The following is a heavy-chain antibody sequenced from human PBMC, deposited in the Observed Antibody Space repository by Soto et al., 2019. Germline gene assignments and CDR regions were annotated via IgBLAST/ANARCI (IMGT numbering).Heavy chain of an antibody. CDR3: VRVVAIPGYPDH. J-gene: IGHJ4*02. D-gene: IGHD5-12*01. Sequence: QVQLVQSGAEVRQPASSVKVSCKTSGGTFSSYAISWVRQAPGQGLEWMGGIVPIVGTTTYAQKFQGRVTITADEAQSTAYMQLSRLRSDDTAVYYCVRVVAIPGYPDHWGQGTLVTVSS. V-gene: IGHV1-69*12. CDR2: IVPIVGTT. CDR1: GGTFSSYA.